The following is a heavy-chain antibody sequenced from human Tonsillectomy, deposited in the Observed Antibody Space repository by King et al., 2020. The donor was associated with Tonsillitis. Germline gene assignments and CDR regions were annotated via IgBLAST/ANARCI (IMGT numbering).Heavy chain of an antibody. J-gene: IGHJ5*02. CDR1: GASIGSHY. CDR2: IYYTGRI. Sequence: VQLQESGPGLVKPSETLSLTCTVSGASIGSHYWTWIRQPPGKGLEWVGYIYYTGRINFNPSLKSRVTTSVDTSKNQFSLRLSSVTAADSAVYHCAGLGRYCSGGTCQLEWFDPWGQGTLVTVSS. CDR3: AGLGRYCSGGTCQLEWFDP. D-gene: IGHD2-15*01. V-gene: IGHV4-59*11.